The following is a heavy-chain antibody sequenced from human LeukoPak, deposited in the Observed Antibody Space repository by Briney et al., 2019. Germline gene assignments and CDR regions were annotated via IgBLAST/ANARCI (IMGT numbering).Heavy chain of an antibody. CDR2: TYYTSKWYN. CDR3: ARQASGSFGWYFDL. J-gene: IGHJ2*01. CDR1: GDSVSRSYAG. D-gene: IGHD3-10*01. Sequence: SQTLSLTCAISGDSVSRSYAGWNWIRQSPSRGLEWLGRTYYTSKWYNDYALSVKSRITINPDTSKNQFSLQLNSVTPEDTAVYYCARQASGSFGWYFDLWGRGTLVTVSS. V-gene: IGHV6-1*01.